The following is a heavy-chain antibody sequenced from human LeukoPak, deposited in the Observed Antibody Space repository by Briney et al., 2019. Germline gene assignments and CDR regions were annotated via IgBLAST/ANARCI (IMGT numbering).Heavy chain of an antibody. CDR3: AKGLTTVTSYYYYGMDV. CDR1: GFTFSSYA. D-gene: IGHD4-4*01. J-gene: IGHJ6*02. V-gene: IGHV3-23*01. CDR2: ISGSGGST. Sequence: GGSLRLSCAASGFTFSSYAMSWVRQAPGKGLEWVSAISGSGGSTYYADSVKGRFTISGDNSKNTLYLQMNSLRAEDTAVYYCAKGLTTVTSYYYYGMDVWGQGTTVTVSS.